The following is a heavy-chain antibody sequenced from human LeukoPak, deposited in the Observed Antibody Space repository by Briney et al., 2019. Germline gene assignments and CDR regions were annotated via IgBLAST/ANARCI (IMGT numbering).Heavy chain of an antibody. CDR2: ITATGDTA. J-gene: IGHJ4*02. Sequence: PGGSLRLSCAASGFTFSDYYMSWIRQAPGKGLEWVAIITATGDTAYYADSVKGRFTISRDNSRNTVYMQMDSPRAEDTAIYYCAGDRNSDWYSPLDYWGQGSQVTVSP. CDR3: AGDRNSDWYSPLDY. V-gene: IGHV3-23*01. CDR1: GFTFSDYY. D-gene: IGHD6-19*01.